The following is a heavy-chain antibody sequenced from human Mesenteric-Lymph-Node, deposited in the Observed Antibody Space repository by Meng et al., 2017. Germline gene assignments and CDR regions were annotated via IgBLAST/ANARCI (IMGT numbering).Heavy chain of an antibody. V-gene: IGHV3-48*03. CDR2: ISSSGSTI. CDR1: GFTFSNYE. CDR3: ARDDDYYGSGSYIQGYGMDV. Sequence: GGSLRLSCAASGFTFSNYEMNWVRQAPGKGLEWVSYISSSGSTIHYADSVKGRFTISRDNTKNALYLQMNSLRAGDTAVYYCARDDDYYGSGSYIQGYGMDVWGQGTTVTVSS. D-gene: IGHD3-10*01. J-gene: IGHJ6*02.